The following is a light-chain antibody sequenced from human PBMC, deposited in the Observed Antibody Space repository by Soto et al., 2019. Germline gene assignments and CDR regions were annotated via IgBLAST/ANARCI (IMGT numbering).Light chain of an antibody. CDR2: DAS. V-gene: IGKV3-11*01. CDR3: QQRSNWPLT. J-gene: IGKJ4*01. CDR1: QSVSSNY. Sequence: EIVLTQSPGTLSLCPWERATLSCRASQSVSSNYLAWYQQKPGQAPKVLIYDASNRASGIPARFSGSGSGTDFTLTISSLEPEDFAVYYSQQRSNWPLTFGGGTKVDIK.